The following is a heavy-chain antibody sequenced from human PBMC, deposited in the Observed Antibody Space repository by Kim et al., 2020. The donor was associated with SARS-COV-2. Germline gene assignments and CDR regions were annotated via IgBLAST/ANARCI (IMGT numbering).Heavy chain of an antibody. J-gene: IGHJ4*02. Sequence: SVKVSCKASGGTFSSYAISWVRQAPGQGLEWMGGIIPIFGTANYAQKFQGRVTITADESTSTAYMELSSLRSEDTAVYYCARGGQLRYFDLSTYFDYWGQGTLVTVSS. D-gene: IGHD3-9*01. V-gene: IGHV1-69*13. CDR3: ARGGQLRYFDLSTYFDY. CDR1: GGTFSSYA. CDR2: IIPIFGTA.